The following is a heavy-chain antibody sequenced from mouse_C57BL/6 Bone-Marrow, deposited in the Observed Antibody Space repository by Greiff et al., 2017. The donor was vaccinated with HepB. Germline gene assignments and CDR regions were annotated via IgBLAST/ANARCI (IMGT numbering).Heavy chain of an antibody. CDR3: ARHEASYYSNLRYFDY. CDR1: GYTFTEYT. Sequence: VKLQESGAELVKPGASVKLSCKASGYTFTEYTIHWVKQRSGQGLEWIGWFYPGSGSIKYNEKFKDKATLTADKSSSTVYMELSRLTSEDSAVYFCARHEASYYSNLRYFDYWGQGTTLTVSS. V-gene: IGHV1-62-2*01. CDR2: FYPGSGSI. D-gene: IGHD2-5*01. J-gene: IGHJ2*01.